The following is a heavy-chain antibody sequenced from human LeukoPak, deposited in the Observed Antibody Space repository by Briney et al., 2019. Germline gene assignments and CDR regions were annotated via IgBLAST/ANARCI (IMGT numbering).Heavy chain of an antibody. J-gene: IGHJ4*02. D-gene: IGHD1-26*01. V-gene: IGHV3-66*01. CDR1: GFTVSSNY. CDR3: ARGEVFDY. Sequence: GGSLRLSCAVSGFTVSSNYMSWVRQAPGKGLEWVSIIYSGDSTFYADSVKGRFTISRDNSNTLYLQMNSLRAEDTAVYYCARGEVFDYWGQGTLVTVSP. CDR2: IYSGDST.